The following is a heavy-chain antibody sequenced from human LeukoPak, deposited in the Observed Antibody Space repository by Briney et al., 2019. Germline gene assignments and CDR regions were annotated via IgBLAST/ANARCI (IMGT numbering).Heavy chain of an antibody. Sequence: ASVMVSCKASGYTFTSYYMHWVRQAPGQGLEWMGWINPNSGDTNSAQKFQGRVTMTRDTSISTAYMELSRLRSDDTAVYYCAIIYFDSSGYQVLDYWGQGTLVTVSS. CDR2: INPNSGDT. D-gene: IGHD3-22*01. CDR3: AIIYFDSSGYQVLDY. V-gene: IGHV1-2*02. CDR1: GYTFTSYY. J-gene: IGHJ4*02.